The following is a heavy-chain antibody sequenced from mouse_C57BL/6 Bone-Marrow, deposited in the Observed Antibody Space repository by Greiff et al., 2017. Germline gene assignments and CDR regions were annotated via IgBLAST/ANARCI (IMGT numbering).Heavy chain of an antibody. D-gene: IGHD1-1*01. J-gene: IGHJ2*01. V-gene: IGHV1-76*01. CDR3: ARPYYYGSSPFYFDY. Sequence: QVQLKESGAELVRPGASVKLSCKASGYTFTDYYINWVKQRPGQGLEWIARIYPGSGNTYYNEKFKGKATLTAEKSSSTAYMQLSSLTSEDSAVYFCARPYYYGSSPFYFDYWGQGTTLTVSS. CDR2: IYPGSGNT. CDR1: GYTFTDYY.